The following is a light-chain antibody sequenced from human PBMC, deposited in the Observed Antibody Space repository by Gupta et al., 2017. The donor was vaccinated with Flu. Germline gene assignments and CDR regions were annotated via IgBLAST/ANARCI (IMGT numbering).Light chain of an antibody. CDR3: QWHDNHTRTFT. CDR2: DAS. V-gene: IGKV1-33*01. J-gene: IGKJ3*01. CDR1: QNISNY. Sequence: DIHITQSPSSLSASVADRVTITYQASQNISNYLYWYQQKPGKAPKLMISDASNLETEVPSRFSGSGSGTESDFTISSSRLEDVDIEYCQWHDNHTRTFTFGHGTKVDIK.